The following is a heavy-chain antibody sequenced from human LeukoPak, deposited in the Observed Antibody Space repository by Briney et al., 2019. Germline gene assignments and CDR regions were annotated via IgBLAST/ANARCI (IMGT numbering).Heavy chain of an antibody. CDR2: IYYSGST. D-gene: IGHD2-21*01. CDR1: GGSISSGDYY. V-gene: IGHV4-30-4*01. J-gene: IGHJ6*02. Sequence: EPSETLSLTCTVSGGSISSGDYYWSWIRQPPGKGLEWIGYIYYSGSTYYNPSLKSRVTISVDTSKNQFSLKLSSVTAADTAVYYCARAPLLWSMDVWGQGTTVTVSS. CDR3: ARAPLLWSMDV.